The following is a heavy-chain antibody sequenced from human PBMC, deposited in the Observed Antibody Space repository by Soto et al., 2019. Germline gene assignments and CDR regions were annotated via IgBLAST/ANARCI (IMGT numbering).Heavy chain of an antibody. CDR2: IKQDGSET. Sequence: GGSLRLSFAASGFTFSSYWMSWVRQAPGKGLEWVANIKQDGSETYYVDSLKGRFTISRDNAKNSLYLQMNSLRAEDTAVCYCARGGAGGDLRCGFDIWGQGKMVTVSS. D-gene: IGHD2-21*01. CDR1: GFTFSSYW. J-gene: IGHJ3*02. V-gene: IGHV3-7*01. CDR3: ARGGAGGDLRCGFDI.